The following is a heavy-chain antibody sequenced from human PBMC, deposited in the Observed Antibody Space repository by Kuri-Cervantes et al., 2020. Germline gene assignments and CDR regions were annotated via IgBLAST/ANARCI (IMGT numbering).Heavy chain of an antibody. CDR1: GGSISSYY. D-gene: IGHD3-16*01. CDR2: IYYSGST. Sequence: SETLSLTCTVSGGSISSYYWSWIRQPPGKGLEWIGYIYYSGSTNYNPSLKSRVAISVDTSKNHFSLKVSSVSAADTAVYYCARSPYSSGALITERYYYGMDVWGQGTTVTVSS. V-gene: IGHV4-59*12. J-gene: IGHJ6*02. CDR3: ARSPYSSGALITERYYYGMDV.